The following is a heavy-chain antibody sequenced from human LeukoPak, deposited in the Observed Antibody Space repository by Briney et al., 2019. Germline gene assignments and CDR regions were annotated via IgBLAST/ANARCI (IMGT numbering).Heavy chain of an antibody. V-gene: IGHV3-74*01. J-gene: IGHJ4*02. CDR1: GFTFSNYW. CDR3: AESSGNYLYFDY. CDR2: INTDEIST. D-gene: IGHD3-10*01. Sequence: GGSLRLSCAASGFTFSNYWMHWVRQAPGKGLVWVSRINTDEISTTYADSVKGRFTTSRDNAKNTLYLQMNSLRAEDTAVYYCAESSGNYLYFDYWGQGTLVTVSS.